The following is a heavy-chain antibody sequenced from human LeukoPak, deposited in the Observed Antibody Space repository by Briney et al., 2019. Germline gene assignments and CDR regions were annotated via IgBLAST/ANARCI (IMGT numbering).Heavy chain of an antibody. J-gene: IGHJ4*02. V-gene: IGHV1-8*03. CDR1: GYTFTSYD. CDR3: ARVKPWDGYNPYYFDY. Sequence: GALVKVSCKASGYTFTSYDINWVRQATGQGLEWMGWMNPNSGNTGYAQKFQGRVTITRNTSISTAYMELSSLRSEDTAVYYCARVKPWDGYNPYYFDYWGQGTLVTVSS. D-gene: IGHD5-24*01. CDR2: MNPNSGNT.